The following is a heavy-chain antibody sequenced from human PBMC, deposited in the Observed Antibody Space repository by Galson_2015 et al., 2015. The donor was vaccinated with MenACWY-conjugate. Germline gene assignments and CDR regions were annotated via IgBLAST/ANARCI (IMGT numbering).Heavy chain of an antibody. V-gene: IGHV3-33*01. Sequence: SLRLSCAASGFTFSSYGMHWVRQAPGKGLEWVAFIWYDGSNKYYADSVKGRYTISRDNSKNTLYLQMNSLRVEDTAVYYCAREPQTGSSHFDYWGQETLVTVSS. CDR1: GFTFSSYG. J-gene: IGHJ4*02. CDR3: AREPQTGSSHFDY. D-gene: IGHD1-14*01. CDR2: IWYDGSNK.